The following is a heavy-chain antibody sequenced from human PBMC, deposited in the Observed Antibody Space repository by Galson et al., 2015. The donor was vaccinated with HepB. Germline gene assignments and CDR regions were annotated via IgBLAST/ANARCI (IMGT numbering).Heavy chain of an antibody. CDR1: GFTFSDYY. J-gene: IGHJ4*02. CDR3: ARVADADYGDHSHFDY. Sequence: LRLSCAASGFTFSDYYMSWIRQAPGKGLGWVSYISSSSTYTNYADSVKGRFTISRDNAKKSLYLQINSLRAEDTAVYYCARVADADYGDHSHFDYWGQGTLVTVSS. V-gene: IGHV3-11*06. D-gene: IGHD4-17*01. CDR2: ISSSSTYT.